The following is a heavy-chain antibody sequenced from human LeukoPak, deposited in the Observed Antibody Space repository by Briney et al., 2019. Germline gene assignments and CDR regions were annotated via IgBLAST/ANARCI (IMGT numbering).Heavy chain of an antibody. CDR3: AREPSGLLFDY. D-gene: IGHD6-19*01. J-gene: IGHJ4*02. CDR2: ISPYNDNT. V-gene: IGHV1-18*01. CDR1: GYTFTSFG. Sequence: GASVKVSCKASGYTFTSFGISWVRQVPGQGFEWMGWISPYNDNTNYAHKFQGRGTMTTDTSTSTVFMELRGLRSDDTAVYYCAREPSGLLFDYWGQGTLVTVSS.